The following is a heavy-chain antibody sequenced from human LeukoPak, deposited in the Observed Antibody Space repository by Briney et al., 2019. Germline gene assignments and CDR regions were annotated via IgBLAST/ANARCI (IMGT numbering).Heavy chain of an antibody. D-gene: IGHD6-6*01. CDR3: ARVPGIAGRPPDY. CDR2: IYPGDSDT. CDR1: GYTFTTYW. J-gene: IGHJ4*02. V-gene: IGHV5-51*01. Sequence: PGESLQISCRGSGYTFTTYWIGWVRQMTGKGMEWMGIIYPGDSDTRYSPSFQGQVTISVDKSISTAYLQWGSLEASDTAVYYCARVPGIAGRPPDYWGQGTLVTVSS.